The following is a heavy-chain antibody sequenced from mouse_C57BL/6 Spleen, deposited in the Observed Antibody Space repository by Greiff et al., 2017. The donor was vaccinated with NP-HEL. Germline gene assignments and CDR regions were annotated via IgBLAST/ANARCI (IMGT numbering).Heavy chain of an antibody. CDR2: IWSGGRT. J-gene: IGHJ2*01. CDR1: GFSLTSYG. Sequence: VKLMESGPGLVQPSQSLSITCTVSGFSLTSYGVHWVRQSPGKGLEWLGVIWSGGRTDYNAACITRLRISKDNSKSQVIFKMNSLQADDTAIYYCARTCPYYYGSSYPPFDYWGQGTTLTVSS. CDR3: ARTCPYYYGSSYPPFDY. D-gene: IGHD1-1*01. V-gene: IGHV2-2*01.